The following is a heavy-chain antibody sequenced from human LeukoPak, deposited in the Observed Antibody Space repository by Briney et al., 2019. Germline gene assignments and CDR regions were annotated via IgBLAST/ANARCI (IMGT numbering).Heavy chain of an antibody. D-gene: IGHD2-8*01. J-gene: IGHJ3*02. Sequence: SETLSLTCTVSGGSISSGGYYWSWIRQHPGKGLEWIVYIYYSGSIYYNPSLKSRVTISVDRSKNQFSLKLSSVTAANTAVYYCAGGYCTNGVCLDAFDIWGQGTMVTVSS. CDR3: AGGYCTNGVCLDAFDI. CDR1: GGSISSGGYY. CDR2: IYYSGSI. V-gene: IGHV4-31*03.